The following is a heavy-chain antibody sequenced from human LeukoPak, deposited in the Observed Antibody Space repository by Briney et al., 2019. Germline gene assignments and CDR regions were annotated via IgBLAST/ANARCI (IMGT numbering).Heavy chain of an antibody. D-gene: IGHD3-3*01. V-gene: IGHV4-34*01. CDR3: AGGGGFDP. CDR2: INHSGST. CDR1: GGSFSGYY. Sequence: ASETLSLTCAVYGGSFSGYYWSWIRQPPGKGLEWIGEINHSGSTNYNPSLKSRVTISVDTSKNQFSLKLSSVTAADTAVYYCAGGGGFDPWGQGTLVTVSS. J-gene: IGHJ5*02.